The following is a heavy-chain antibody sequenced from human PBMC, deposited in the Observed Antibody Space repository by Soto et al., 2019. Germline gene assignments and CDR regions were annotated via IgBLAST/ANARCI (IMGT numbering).Heavy chain of an antibody. J-gene: IGHJ4*02. CDR1: GLTVSGSA. CDR3: AKARMSTSGLES. Sequence: EVQLLESGGGLVQPGGSLRLSCAASGLTVSGSAMTWVRQAPGEGLQWVSSITPSGSTYYRDSVKGRYTISRDSSENTLYLQMNSLRDDDTALYSCAKARMSTSGLESGGQGTLVTVSS. D-gene: IGHD3-22*01. CDR2: ITPSGST. V-gene: IGHV3-23*01.